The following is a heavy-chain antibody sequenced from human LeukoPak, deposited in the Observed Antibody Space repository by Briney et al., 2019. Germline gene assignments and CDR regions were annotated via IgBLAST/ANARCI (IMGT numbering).Heavy chain of an antibody. J-gene: IGHJ6*02. D-gene: IGHD1-14*01. CDR2: MNPNSGNT. Sequence: ASVKVSCKASGYTFTSYDINWVRQATGQGLEWMGWMNPNSGNTGYAQKFQGRVTMTRNTSISTAYMELSSLRSEDTAVYYCARGFLGTVLGFEFLFYHGMDVWGQGTTVTVSS. V-gene: IGHV1-8*01. CDR3: ARGFLGTVLGFEFLFYHGMDV. CDR1: GYTFTSYD.